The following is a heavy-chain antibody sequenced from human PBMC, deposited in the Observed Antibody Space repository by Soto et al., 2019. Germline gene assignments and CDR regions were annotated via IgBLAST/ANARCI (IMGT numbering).Heavy chain of an antibody. Sequence: GWSLRLSCAASGFTVSSNYMSWVRQAPGKGLEWVSVIYSGGSTYYADSVKGRFTISRDNSKNTLYLQMNSLRAEDTAVYYCARGYCSGGRCYTSTFDCWGQGTLVTVSS. CDR3: ARGYCSGGRCYTSTFDC. V-gene: IGHV3-53*01. CDR2: IYSGGST. D-gene: IGHD2-15*01. CDR1: GFTVSSNY. J-gene: IGHJ4*02.